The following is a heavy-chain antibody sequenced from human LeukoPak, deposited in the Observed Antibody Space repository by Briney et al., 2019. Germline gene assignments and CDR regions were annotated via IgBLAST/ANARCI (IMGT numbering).Heavy chain of an antibody. J-gene: IGHJ6*04. D-gene: IGHD2-2*01. Sequence: ASVKVSCKASGYTFTSYYMHWVRQAPGQGLEWMGIINPSGGSTSYAQKFQGRVTMTRDTSTSTVYMELSSLRSEDTAVYYCARSPYCSSTSCYWSYYYYYGRDVWGKGTTVTVSS. V-gene: IGHV1-46*01. CDR2: INPSGGST. CDR1: GYTFTSYY. CDR3: ARSPYCSSTSCYWSYYYYYGRDV.